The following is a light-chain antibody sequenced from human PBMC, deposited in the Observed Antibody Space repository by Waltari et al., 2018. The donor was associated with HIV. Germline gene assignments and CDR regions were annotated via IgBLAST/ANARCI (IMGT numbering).Light chain of an antibody. CDR3: WSYAGTYTYV. Sequence: QSALTQPRSVSGSPGQSVTISCTGTSSDVGDYNSVSWYQQHPGKAPKLMIYDASKWPSGVPDRFSGYKSGNPASRTISGLLAEDEADSYCWSYAGTYTYVFGTGTKVTVL. J-gene: IGLJ1*01. CDR1: SSDVGDYNS. CDR2: DAS. V-gene: IGLV2-11*01.